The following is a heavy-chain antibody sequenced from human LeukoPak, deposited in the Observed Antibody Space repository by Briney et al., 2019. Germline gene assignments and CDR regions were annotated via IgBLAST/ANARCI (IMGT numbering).Heavy chain of an antibody. D-gene: IGHD3-10*01. CDR2: IGISSSNI. CDR1: GFPFGSYS. Sequence: GGSLRPSVEASGFPFGSYSINGVGRAPAKGREGVSSIGISSSNIYYADSVKGRFTISRDNAKNSLYLQMNSLRAEDTAVYYCARDQAMVRGVQEYNWFVPWGQGTLVTVSS. J-gene: IGHJ5*02. V-gene: IGHV3-21*01. CDR3: ARDQAMVRGVQEYNWFVP.